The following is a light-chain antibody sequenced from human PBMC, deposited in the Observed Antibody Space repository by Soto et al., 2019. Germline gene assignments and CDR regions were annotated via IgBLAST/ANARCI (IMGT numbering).Light chain of an antibody. V-gene: IGKV1-39*01. J-gene: IGKJ5*01. Sequence: DIQMTQSPSPLSSSVGDRVTIPCLASRNIERWLAWYQQKPGEAPNLLIYAASTSQSGVPSRFSGSGSGTDFTLTISSLRPEDFATYYCQQSYSSPITFGQGTLL. CDR3: QQSYSSPIT. CDR1: RNIERW. CDR2: AAS.